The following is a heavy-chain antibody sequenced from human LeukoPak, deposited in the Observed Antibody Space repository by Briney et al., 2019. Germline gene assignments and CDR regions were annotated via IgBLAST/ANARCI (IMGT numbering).Heavy chain of an antibody. D-gene: IGHD4-11*01. CDR1: GFTFSSYG. CDR2: IRYDGSNK. CDR3: AKSSVSDYYYYYMDV. Sequence: GGSLRLSCAASGFTFSSYGMHWVRQAPGKGLEWVAFIRYDGSNKYYADSVKGRFTISRDNSKNTLYLQMNSLRAEDTAVYYCAKSSVSDYYYYYMDVWGKGTTVTVSS. V-gene: IGHV3-30*02. J-gene: IGHJ6*03.